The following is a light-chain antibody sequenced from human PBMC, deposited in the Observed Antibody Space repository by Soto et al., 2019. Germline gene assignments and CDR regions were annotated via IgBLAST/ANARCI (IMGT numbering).Light chain of an antibody. CDR3: CSYTSISTSAV. CDR1: SSDIGDYTH. J-gene: IGLJ2*01. CDR2: EVS. Sequence: QSVLTQPASLSGSPGQSITIYCTGTSSDIGDYTHVSWYQQHPGKAPKLIIYEVSDRPSGVSNRFSGSKSGNTASLTISGLQTEDEADYYCCSYTSISTSAVFGGGTKLTVL. V-gene: IGLV2-14*01.